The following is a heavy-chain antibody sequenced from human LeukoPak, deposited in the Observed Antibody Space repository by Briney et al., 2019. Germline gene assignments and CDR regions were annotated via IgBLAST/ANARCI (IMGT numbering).Heavy chain of an antibody. V-gene: IGHV4-59*01. Sequence: SETLSLTCTVSGGSISTYHWNWIRKSPGKGLECIGYMQSTGDSNYNPSLKSRVTMSIDMSRNQIVLNLSSVTAADTAVYFCARDKQHSYGRYFDHWGQGTLVTVSS. CDR2: MQSTGDS. D-gene: IGHD5-18*01. CDR3: ARDKQHSYGRYFDH. CDR1: GGSISTYH. J-gene: IGHJ4*02.